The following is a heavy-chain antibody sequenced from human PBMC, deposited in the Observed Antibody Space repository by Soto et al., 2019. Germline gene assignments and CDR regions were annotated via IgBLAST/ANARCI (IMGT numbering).Heavy chain of an antibody. V-gene: IGHV4-39*01. D-gene: IGHD2-15*01. Sequence: SETLSLTCTVSGGSISSSSYYWGWIRQPPGKGLEWIGSIYYSGSTYYNPSLKSRVTISVDTSKNQFSLKLSSVTAADTAVYYCARLSIVVVDYWGQGNLVTVSS. CDR3: ARLSIVVVDY. J-gene: IGHJ4*02. CDR2: IYYSGST. CDR1: GGSISSSSYY.